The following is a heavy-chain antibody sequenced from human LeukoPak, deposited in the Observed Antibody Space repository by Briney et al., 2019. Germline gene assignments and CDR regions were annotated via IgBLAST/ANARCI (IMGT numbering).Heavy chain of an antibody. V-gene: IGHV4-31*03. CDR3: ARGSRSKGSDY. CDR2: IYYSGST. Sequence: SETLSLTCTVSGGSISSGGYYWSWIRQHPGKGLEWIGYIYYSGSTYYNPSLKSRVTISVDTSKNQFSLKLSSVTAADTAVYYCARGSRSKGSDYWGQGTLVTVSS. D-gene: IGHD3-10*01. CDR1: GGSISSGGYY. J-gene: IGHJ4*02.